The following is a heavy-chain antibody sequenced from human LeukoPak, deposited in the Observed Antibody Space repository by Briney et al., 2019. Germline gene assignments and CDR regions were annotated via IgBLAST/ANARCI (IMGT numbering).Heavy chain of an antibody. J-gene: IGHJ4*02. D-gene: IGHD3-3*01. CDR3: AKEHVLDFWSGYFDY. CDR1: GFTFSSYG. CDR2: IQYDGSNK. Sequence: GGSLRLSCAASGFTFSSYGMHWVRQAPGKGLEWVAFIQYDGSNKYYADSVKGRFTISRDNSKNTLYLQMNSLRAEDTAVYYCAKEHVLDFWSGYFDYWGQGTLVTVSS. V-gene: IGHV3-30*02.